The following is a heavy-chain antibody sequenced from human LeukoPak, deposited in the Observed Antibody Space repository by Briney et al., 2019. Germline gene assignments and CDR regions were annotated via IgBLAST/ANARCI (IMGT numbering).Heavy chain of an antibody. V-gene: IGHV4-34*01. Sequence: SETLSLTCAVYGGSFSGYYWSWIRQPPGKGLEWIGEINHSGSTNYNPSLKSRVTISVDTSKNQFSLKLSSVTAAGTAVYYCARGPDGYNFYWGQGTLVTVSS. CDR1: GGSFSGYY. CDR2: INHSGST. CDR3: ARGPDGYNFY. J-gene: IGHJ4*02. D-gene: IGHD5-24*01.